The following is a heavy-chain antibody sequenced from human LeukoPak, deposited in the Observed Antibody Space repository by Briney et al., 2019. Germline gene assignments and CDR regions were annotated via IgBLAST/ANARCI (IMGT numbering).Heavy chain of an antibody. CDR2: IIPIFGTA. J-gene: IGHJ5*02. Sequence: SVKVSCKASGGTFSSYAISWVRQAPGQGLEWMGGIIPIFGTANYAQKFQGRVTITADESTSTAYMELSSLRSEDTAVYYCARDPYQSRTNNWFDPWGQGTLVTVSS. V-gene: IGHV1-69*13. CDR3: ARDPYQSRTNNWFDP. CDR1: GGTFSSYA.